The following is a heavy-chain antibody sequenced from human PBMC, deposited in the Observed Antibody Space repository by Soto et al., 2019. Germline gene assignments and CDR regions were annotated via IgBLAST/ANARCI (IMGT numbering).Heavy chain of an antibody. CDR3: ANDLMPAGVRDYLDY. Sequence: QVQLVESGGGVVQPGRSLRLSCAASGFTFSSYGMHWVRQAPGKGLEWVAVIIYDGSTKYYADSVKGLFTISRDNSKSIHYIEMIVVSAEETALYSWANDLMPAGVRDYLDYWGQGTLVTVSS. D-gene: IGHD3-10*01. V-gene: IGHV3-30*18. CDR2: IIYDGSTK. CDR1: GFTFSSYG. J-gene: IGHJ4*02.